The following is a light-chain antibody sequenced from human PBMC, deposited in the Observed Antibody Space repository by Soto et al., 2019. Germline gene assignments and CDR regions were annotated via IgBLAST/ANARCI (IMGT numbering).Light chain of an antibody. J-gene: IGKJ5*01. CDR2: GAS. CDR1: QSISMF. CDR3: QQSFSTLT. Sequence: DIQMTQSPSSLSASVGDRVSITCRASQSISMFLNWFQQKPGKAPRLLISGASTLEDGVPSRFSGSGSGTEFTLAISGLQPEDFATYYCQQSFSTLTFGPGTRLE. V-gene: IGKV1-39*01.